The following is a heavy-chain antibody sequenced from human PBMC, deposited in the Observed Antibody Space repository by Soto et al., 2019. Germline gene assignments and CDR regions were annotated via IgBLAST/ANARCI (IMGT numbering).Heavy chain of an antibody. J-gene: IGHJ6*01. CDR1: GFTFSSYS. Sequence: GGSLRLSCAASGFTFSSYSIHWVRQAPCKGLEWVAVISYDGSNKYYADSVKGRFTISRDNSKNTLYLQMNSLRAEDTAVYYCGTDIVVVPAAVRPDYYYYYGMDGWGQGKTATVSS. V-gene: IGHV3-30-3*01. D-gene: IGHD2-2*01. CDR3: GTDIVVVPAAVRPDYYYYYGMDG. CDR2: ISYDGSNK.